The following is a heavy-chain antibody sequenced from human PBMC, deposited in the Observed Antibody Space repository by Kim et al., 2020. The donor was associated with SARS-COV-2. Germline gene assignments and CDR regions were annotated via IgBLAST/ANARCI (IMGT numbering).Heavy chain of an antibody. Sequence: VKGRFTNSRENAKNTLYLQMNSRRAEDTAVYYCARDGDLYSSGKYAFDIWGQGTMVTVSS. V-gene: IGHV3-11*06. J-gene: IGHJ3*02. CDR3: ARDGDLYSSGKYAFDI. D-gene: IGHD6-19*01.